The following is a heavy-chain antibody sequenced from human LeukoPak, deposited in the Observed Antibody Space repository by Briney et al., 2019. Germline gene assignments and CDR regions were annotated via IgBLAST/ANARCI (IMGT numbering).Heavy chain of an antibody. Sequence: ASVKVSCKASGYTFTRYAMHWVRQSPGQRLEWMGWINAGNGNTKYSQKFQGRVTITRDTSASTAYMELSSLRSEDTAVYYCARLNGYRGAFDIWGQGPMVTVSS. V-gene: IGHV1-3*01. CDR1: GYTFTRYA. D-gene: IGHD5-24*01. CDR2: INAGNGNT. CDR3: ARLNGYRGAFDI. J-gene: IGHJ3*02.